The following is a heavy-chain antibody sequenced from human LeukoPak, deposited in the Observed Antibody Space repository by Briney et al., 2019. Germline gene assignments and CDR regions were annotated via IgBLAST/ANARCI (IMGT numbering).Heavy chain of an antibody. Sequence: SETLSLTCTVSGGSISSYFWSWIRQPPGKGLEWIGYIYYSGSTNYNPSLKSRVTISVDTSKNQFSLKLSSVTAADTAVYYCARFSGSYCDYWGQGTLVTVSS. D-gene: IGHD3-10*01. J-gene: IGHJ4*02. V-gene: IGHV4-59*08. CDR1: GGSISSYF. CDR3: ARFSGSYCDY. CDR2: IYYSGST.